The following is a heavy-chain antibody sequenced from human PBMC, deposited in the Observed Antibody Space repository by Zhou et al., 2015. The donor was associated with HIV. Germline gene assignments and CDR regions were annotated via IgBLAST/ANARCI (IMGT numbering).Heavy chain of an antibody. CDR2: INPSGGST. CDR1: GYTFTSYY. V-gene: IGHV1-46*01. Sequence: QVQLVQSGAEVKKPGASVKVSCKASGYTFTSYYMHWVRQAPGQGLEWMGIINPSGGSTSYAQKFQGRVTMTRDTSTSTVYMELSSLRSEDTAVYYCARRGVIGTLGYYYGMDVVGPRDHGHRLL. D-gene: IGHD3-10*01. CDR3: ARRGVIGTLGYYYGMDV. J-gene: IGHJ6*02.